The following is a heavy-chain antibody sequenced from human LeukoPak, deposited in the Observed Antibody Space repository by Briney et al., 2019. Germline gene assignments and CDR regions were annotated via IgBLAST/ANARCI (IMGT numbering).Heavy chain of an antibody. CDR2: ISYDGRNI. J-gene: IGHJ4*02. CDR3: ATDRPPLDY. V-gene: IGHV3-30*01. CDR1: GFTFSTYA. Sequence: GGSLRLSCAASGFTFSTYAMHWVRQAPGEGLEWLTLISYDGRNIQYADSVKGRFTISRDNSRNTLYLQMNDLRPEDTAVYYCATDRPPLDYWGQGTLVTVSS.